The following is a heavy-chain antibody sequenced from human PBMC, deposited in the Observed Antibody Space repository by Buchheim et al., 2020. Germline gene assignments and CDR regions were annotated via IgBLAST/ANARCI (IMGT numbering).Heavy chain of an antibody. Sequence: EVQPLESGGGLVQPGGSLRLSCAASGFTFSSYAMSWVRQAPGKGLEWVSAISGSGGSTYYADSVKGRFTISRDNSKNTLYLQMNSLRAEDTAVYYCAIPRRAGYSYGDSFDYWGQGTL. D-gene: IGHD5-18*01. CDR3: AIPRRAGYSYGDSFDY. J-gene: IGHJ4*02. CDR2: ISGSGGST. V-gene: IGHV3-23*01. CDR1: GFTFSSYA.